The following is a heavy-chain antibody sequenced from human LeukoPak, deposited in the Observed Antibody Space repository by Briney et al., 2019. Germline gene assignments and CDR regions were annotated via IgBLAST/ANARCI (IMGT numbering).Heavy chain of an antibody. Sequence: GESLKISCKGSGYSFTSYWIGWVRQMPGKGLEWMGITYPGDSDTRYSPSFQGQVTISADKSISTAYLQWSSLKASDTAMYYCARLSPGYSYGANWFDPWGQGTLVTVSS. CDR2: TYPGDSDT. D-gene: IGHD5-18*01. J-gene: IGHJ5*02. CDR3: ARLSPGYSYGANWFDP. V-gene: IGHV5-51*01. CDR1: GYSFTSYW.